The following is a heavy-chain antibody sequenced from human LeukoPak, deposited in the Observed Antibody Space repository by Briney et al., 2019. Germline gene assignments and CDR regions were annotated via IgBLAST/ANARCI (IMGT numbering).Heavy chain of an antibody. J-gene: IGHJ4*02. V-gene: IGHV3-23*01. CDR1: GFTFNNFA. CDR3: ATYRRGYHDSSESYYFDY. Sequence: PGGSLRLSCAASGFTFNNFAMSWVRQAPGKGLEWVSAISGSGGGTAYADSVTGRFTISRDNSKNTLYLQMNGLRAEDTAVYYCATYRRGYHDSSESYYFDYWGQGTLVTVSS. CDR2: ISGSGGGT. D-gene: IGHD3-22*01.